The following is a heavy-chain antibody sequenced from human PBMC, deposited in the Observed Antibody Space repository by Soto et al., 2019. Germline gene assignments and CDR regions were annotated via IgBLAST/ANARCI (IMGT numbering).Heavy chain of an antibody. D-gene: IGHD3-22*01. Sequence: SETLSVVCSFSVRSIITSSYYTGWIRQPPGNGMEWIASIYYSGSTYYNPSLKSRVTISQDTSKNQFSLKLRSVTAADTAVYFCAREYMTSLYDRSGNGWFDPWGRGTLVTGSS. CDR2: IYYSGST. CDR3: AREYMTSLYDRSGNGWFDP. CDR1: VRSIITSSYY. J-gene: IGHJ5*02. V-gene: IGHV4-39*02.